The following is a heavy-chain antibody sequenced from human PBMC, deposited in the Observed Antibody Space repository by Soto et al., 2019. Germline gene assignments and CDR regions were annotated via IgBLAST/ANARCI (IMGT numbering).Heavy chain of an antibody. J-gene: IGHJ6*02. D-gene: IGHD3-3*01. CDR3: ARDHFGVVIKNYYYYYGMDV. CDR2: INPSGGST. Sequence: AASVKVSCKASGYTFTSYYMHWVRQAPGQGLEWMGIINPSGGSTSYAQKFQGRVTMTRDTSTSTVYMELSSLRSEDTAVYYCARDHFGVVIKNYYYYYGMDVWGQGTTVPVSS. V-gene: IGHV1-46*01. CDR1: GYTFTSYY.